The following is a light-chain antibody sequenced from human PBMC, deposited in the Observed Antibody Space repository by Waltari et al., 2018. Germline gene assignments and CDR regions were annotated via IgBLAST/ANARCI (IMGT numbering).Light chain of an antibody. CDR1: SSDVGGYTY. CDR2: AVS. J-gene: IGLJ3*02. CDR3: CSFTSRSTWV. Sequence: QSALTQPASVSGSPGQSITISCTGPSSDVGGYTYVSWYQQHPGKVPKLLFFAVSNRPAGVSDRFSGSQSGNTASLTISGLQAEDESDYYCCSFTSRSTWVFGGGTKLTVL. V-gene: IGLV2-14*01.